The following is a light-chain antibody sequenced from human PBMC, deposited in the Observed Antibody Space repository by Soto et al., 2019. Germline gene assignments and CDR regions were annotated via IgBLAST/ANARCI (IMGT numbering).Light chain of an antibody. V-gene: IGLV2-14*01. CDR2: DVS. J-gene: IGLJ2*01. CDR1: SSDVGGYNH. CDR3: SSDTSSSALV. Sequence: QSVLTQPASVSGSPGQSITISCTGTSSDVGGYNHVSWHQQHPGKAPKLQIYDVSNRPSGVSNRFSGSKSGNTASLTISGXXXXXXXXXYCSSDTSSSALVFGGGTKLTV.